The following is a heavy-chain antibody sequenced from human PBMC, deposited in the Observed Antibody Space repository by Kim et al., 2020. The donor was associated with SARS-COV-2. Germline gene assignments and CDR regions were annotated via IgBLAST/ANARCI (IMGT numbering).Heavy chain of an antibody. CDR3: ARGEDDYDSSGAPDY. J-gene: IGHJ4*02. CDR1: GGSISSSSYY. D-gene: IGHD3-22*01. V-gene: IGHV4-39*07. CDR2: IYYSGST. Sequence: SETLSLTCTVSGGSISSSSYYWGWIRQPPGKGLEWVGSIYYSGSTYYNPSLKIRVTISVYTSKNQFSLKLSSVTAADTAVYYCARGEDDYDSSGAPDYWGQGTPVTVSS.